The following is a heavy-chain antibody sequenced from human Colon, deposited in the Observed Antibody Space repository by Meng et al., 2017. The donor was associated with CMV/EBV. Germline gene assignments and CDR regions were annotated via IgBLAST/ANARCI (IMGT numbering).Heavy chain of an antibody. CDR2: IDPNSGGT. Sequence: SGYPFSGFYIHWVRQAPGQGLEWMGWIDPNSGGTNYAQECQGRVTMTRDTSINTAYMELSRLRSDDTALYFCAREFYYDTSGYPELDYWGQGTLVTVSS. CDR3: AREFYYDTSGYPELDY. V-gene: IGHV1-2*02. D-gene: IGHD3-22*01. J-gene: IGHJ4*02. CDR1: GYPFSGFY.